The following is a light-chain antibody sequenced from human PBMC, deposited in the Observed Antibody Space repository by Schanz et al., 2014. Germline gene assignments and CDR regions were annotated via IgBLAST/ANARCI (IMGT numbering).Light chain of an antibody. CDR2: GAS. V-gene: IGKV3-20*01. J-gene: IGKJ1*01. CDR1: QSVSSID. CDR3: QQYDTWPRT. Sequence: EIVLTQSPGALSLSPGDRATLSCRASQSVSSIDLAWYQQKPGQAPNVLIYGASRRATGIPDRFSGSGSGTEFTLTISSLQSEDLAVYFCQQYDTWPRTFAQGTKVEI.